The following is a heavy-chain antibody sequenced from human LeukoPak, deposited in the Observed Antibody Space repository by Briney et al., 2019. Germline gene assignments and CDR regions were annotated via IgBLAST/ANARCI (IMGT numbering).Heavy chain of an antibody. Sequence: GGSLRLSCAASGFTFSSYGMHWVRQAPGKGREWGGRIRSKTDGGTTDYAAPVKGRFTISRDDSKNTLNLQMNSLKTEDTAVYYCTTWTRDSSGYFADYWGQGTLVTVSS. CDR3: TTWTRDSSGYFADY. D-gene: IGHD3-22*01. CDR1: GFTFSSYG. V-gene: IGHV3-15*01. CDR2: IRSKTDGGTT. J-gene: IGHJ4*02.